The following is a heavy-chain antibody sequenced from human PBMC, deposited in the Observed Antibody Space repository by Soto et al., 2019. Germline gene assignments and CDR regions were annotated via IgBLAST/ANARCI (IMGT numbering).Heavy chain of an antibody. J-gene: IGHJ4*02. CDR2: ISGSGGST. CDR1: GFTFSSYA. V-gene: IGHV3-23*01. D-gene: IGHD3-16*02. Sequence: EVQLLESGGGLVQPGGSLRLSCAASGFTFSSYAMSWVLQAPGKGLEWVSAISGSGGSTYYADSVKGRFTISRDNSKNTLYLQMNSLRAEDTAVYHCAKDNRYYDYIWGSYRYSYFDYWGQGTLVTVSS. CDR3: AKDNRYYDYIWGSYRYSYFDY.